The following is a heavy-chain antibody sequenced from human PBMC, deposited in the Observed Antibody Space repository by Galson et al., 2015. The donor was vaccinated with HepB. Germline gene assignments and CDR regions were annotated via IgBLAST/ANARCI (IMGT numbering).Heavy chain of an antibody. CDR3: AKDYSSGWDLGH. Sequence: LRLSCAASGFTFSTNVTHWVRQAPGKGLEWVAVISYDGNTQYYADSVKGRFTLSRDNSKNTLSLQMNSLKPEDTAIYYCAKDYSSGWDLGHWGQGTLVTVSS. V-gene: IGHV3-30*18. J-gene: IGHJ5*02. CDR1: GFTFSTNV. D-gene: IGHD6-19*01. CDR2: ISYDGNTQ.